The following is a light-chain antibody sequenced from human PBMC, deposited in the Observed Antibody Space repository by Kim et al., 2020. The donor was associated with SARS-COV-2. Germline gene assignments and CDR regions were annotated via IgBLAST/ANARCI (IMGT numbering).Light chain of an antibody. V-gene: IGLV3-25*03. CDR3: QSVDSSGTYVL. J-gene: IGLJ2*01. CDR2: KDN. Sequence: SYELTQPPSVSVSPGQTARITCFGDALPKQYGHWYQQKPGLAPVLLIYKDNERPLGIPERFSGSSSGTTVTLTISGVQAEDEADYYCQSVDSSGTYVLFGGGTQLTVL. CDR1: ALPKQY.